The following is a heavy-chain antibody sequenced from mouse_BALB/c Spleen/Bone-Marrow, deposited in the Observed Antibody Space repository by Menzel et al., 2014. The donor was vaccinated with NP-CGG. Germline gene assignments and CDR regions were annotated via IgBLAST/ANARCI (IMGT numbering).Heavy chain of an antibody. V-gene: IGHV14-3*02. CDR1: GFNIRDTY. Sequence: QLQPSGAELVKPGASVKLSCTASGFNIRDTYMHWVKQRPEQGLEWIGRIDPANGNTKYDPKFQGKATITADTSSNTAYLQLSSLTSEDTAVYYCARYYYGSSLFDYWGQGTTLTVSS. D-gene: IGHD1-1*01. CDR2: IDPANGNT. J-gene: IGHJ2*01. CDR3: ARYYYGSSLFDY.